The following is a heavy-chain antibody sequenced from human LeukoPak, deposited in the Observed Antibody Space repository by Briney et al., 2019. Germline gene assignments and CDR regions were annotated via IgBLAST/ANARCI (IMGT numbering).Heavy chain of an antibody. CDR3: ARDGTSYYGSGSYLIDY. Sequence: PGGSLRLSCAASGFTVSSNYMSWVRQAPGKGLEWVSVIYNGGSTYYADSVKGRFTISRDNSKNTLYLQMNSLRAEDTAVYYCARDGTSYYGSGSYLIDYWGQGTLVTVSS. J-gene: IGHJ4*02. CDR1: GFTVSSNY. CDR2: IYNGGST. V-gene: IGHV3-66*01. D-gene: IGHD3-10*01.